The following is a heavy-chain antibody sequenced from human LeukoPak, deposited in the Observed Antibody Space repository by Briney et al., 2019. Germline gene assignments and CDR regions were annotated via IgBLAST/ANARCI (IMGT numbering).Heavy chain of an antibody. D-gene: IGHD5-12*01. J-gene: IGHJ3*02. CDR3: VRDWDGYNFDI. Sequence: KTSETLSLTCTVSGGSVRSYYWSWIRQPPGGGLEWIAYIHNSGSTNYNPSLKSRVTISVDTSKNHFSLKLSSVTAADTAVYYCVRDWDGYNFDIWGQGTMVTVSS. V-gene: IGHV4-59*02. CDR1: GGSVRSYY. CDR2: IHNSGST.